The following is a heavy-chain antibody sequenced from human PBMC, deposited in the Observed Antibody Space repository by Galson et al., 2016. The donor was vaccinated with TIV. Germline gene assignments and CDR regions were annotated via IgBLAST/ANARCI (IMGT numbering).Heavy chain of an antibody. D-gene: IGHD2-21*01. V-gene: IGHV3-30*02. Sequence: SLRLSCAASGFSFSAFGMHWVRQAPGQGLELVAYIRSDGFAQNYADSVKGRFTVSRDNSKNTVYLQMNSLRTDDTAVYYCAKDCGCGGDYDHWGQGTLVTVSS. CDR3: AKDCGCGGDYDH. J-gene: IGHJ4*02. CDR2: IRSDGFAQ. CDR1: GFSFSAFG.